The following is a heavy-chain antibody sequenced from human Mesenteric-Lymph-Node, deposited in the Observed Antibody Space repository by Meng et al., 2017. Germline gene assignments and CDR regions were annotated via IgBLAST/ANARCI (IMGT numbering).Heavy chain of an antibody. CDR3: AKNFNFDD. CDR2: ITSSDDT. V-gene: IGHV3-23*04. Sequence: VRLVESGGGLVQTGGSLRLSCAASVFTFRNFAMSWVRQSPGKGLECVSIITSSDDTYYLDSVKGRFTVSRDNSKNTLHLQMDSLSAEDTAVYYCAKNFNFDDWGRGTLVTVPS. CDR1: VFTFRNFA. J-gene: IGHJ4*02.